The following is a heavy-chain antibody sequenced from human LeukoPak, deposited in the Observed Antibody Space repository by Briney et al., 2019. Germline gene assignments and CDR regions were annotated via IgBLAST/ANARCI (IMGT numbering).Heavy chain of an antibody. J-gene: IGHJ4*02. Sequence: SETLSLTCAVYGGSFSGYYWSWIRQPPGKGLEWIGEINHSGSTNYNPSLKSRVTISVDTSKDQFSLKLSSVTAADTAVYYCARTVTARYFDYWGQGTLVTVSS. D-gene: IGHD5-18*01. CDR2: INHSGST. CDR1: GGSFSGYY. V-gene: IGHV4-34*01. CDR3: ARTVTARYFDY.